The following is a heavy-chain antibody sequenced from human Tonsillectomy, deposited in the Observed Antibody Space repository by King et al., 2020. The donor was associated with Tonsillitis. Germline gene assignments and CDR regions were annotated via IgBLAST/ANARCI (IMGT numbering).Heavy chain of an antibody. Sequence: VQLQESGPGLVKPSETLSLTCTVSGGSISSYYWSWIRPPAGKGLEWIGRIYPSGSTNYNPSLQSRVTMSVDTSKNQFSLKLSSVTAADTAVYYWARDRRSGSEYYFDYWDHGTLVTVSS. CDR2: IYPSGST. CDR1: GGSISSYY. CDR3: ARDRRSGSEYYFDY. J-gene: IGHJ4*01. D-gene: IGHD3-10*01. V-gene: IGHV4-4*07.